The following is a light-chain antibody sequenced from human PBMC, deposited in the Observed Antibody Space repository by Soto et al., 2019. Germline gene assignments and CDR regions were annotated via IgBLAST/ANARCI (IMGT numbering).Light chain of an antibody. V-gene: IGLV2-14*01. CDR2: EVS. CDR3: SSYTSSSNIV. J-gene: IGLJ1*01. Sequence: QSVRTEPGSVSWSPGHSITISCTGTSSDVGGYNYVSWYQQHPGKAPKLMIYEVSNRPSGVSIRFSGSKSGNTASLTISGLQAEEEADYYCSSYTSSSNIVFGTGTKVTVL. CDR1: SSDVGGYNY.